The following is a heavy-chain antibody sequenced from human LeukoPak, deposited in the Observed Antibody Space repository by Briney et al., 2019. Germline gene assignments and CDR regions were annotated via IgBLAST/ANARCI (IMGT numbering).Heavy chain of an antibody. Sequence: GGSLRLSCAVSGFTFSSYWMHWVRQAPGKGLVWVSRINSDGSSTSYADSVEGRFTISRDNTKNTLYLQMFSQRAEDTAVYYCARGLYWYFDLWGRGTLVTVSS. CDR1: GFTFSSYW. CDR3: ARGLYWYFDL. V-gene: IGHV3-74*01. CDR2: INSDGSST. J-gene: IGHJ2*01.